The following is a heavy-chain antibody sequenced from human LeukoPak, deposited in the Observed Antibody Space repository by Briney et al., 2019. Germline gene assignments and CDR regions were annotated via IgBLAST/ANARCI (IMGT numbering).Heavy chain of an antibody. J-gene: IGHJ6*04. CDR1: GYSFTSYW. V-gene: IGHV5-51*01. CDR3: ARQEGGGVAAAGLCYYYGMDV. Sequence: GESLKISCKGSGYSFTSYWIGWVRQMPGKGLEWMGIIYPGDSDTRYSPSFQGQVTISADKSISTAYLQWSSLKASDTAMYYCARQEGGGVAAAGLCYYYGMDVWGKGTTVTVS. CDR2: IYPGDSDT. D-gene: IGHD6-13*01.